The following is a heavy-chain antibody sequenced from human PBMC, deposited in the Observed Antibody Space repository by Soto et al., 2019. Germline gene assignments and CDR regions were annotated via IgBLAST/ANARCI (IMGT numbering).Heavy chain of an antibody. CDR1: GGSISSYY. D-gene: IGHD6-6*01. Sequence: PSETLSLTCTVSGGSISSYYWSWIRQPPGKGLEWIGYIYYSGSTNYNPSLKSRVTISVDTSKNQFSLKLSSATAADTAVFYCARTSWGIAARPPSLDYMDVWGKGTTVTVSS. CDR2: IYYSGST. CDR3: ARTSWGIAARPPSLDYMDV. J-gene: IGHJ6*03. V-gene: IGHV4-59*08.